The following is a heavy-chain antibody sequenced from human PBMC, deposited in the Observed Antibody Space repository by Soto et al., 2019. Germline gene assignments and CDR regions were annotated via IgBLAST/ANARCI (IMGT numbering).Heavy chain of an antibody. J-gene: IGHJ3*02. V-gene: IGHV1-3*01. CDR1: GYTFTSYG. Sequence: APVKVSCKASGYTFTSYGMDWVLQGPGQRREWMGWSNAGNGNTKYSQKFQGRVTITRDTSASTAYMELSSLRSEDTAVYYCARLEGLGYCSGGSCYPRVYDFDIWGQGTMVTVSS. CDR2: SNAGNGNT. CDR3: ARLEGLGYCSGGSCYPRVYDFDI. D-gene: IGHD2-15*01.